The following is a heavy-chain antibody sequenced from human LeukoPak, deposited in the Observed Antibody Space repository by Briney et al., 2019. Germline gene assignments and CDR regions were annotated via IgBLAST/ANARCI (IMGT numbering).Heavy chain of an antibody. CDR3: ARGALGYYDSSGYYYKYYFDY. D-gene: IGHD3-22*01. CDR2: INPSGGST. CDR1: GGTFSSYA. J-gene: IGHJ4*02. Sequence: ASVKVSCKASGGTFSSYAISGVRQAPGQGLEWMGIINPSGGSTSYAQKFKGRVPKNRETSTSSVYMELSSLRSEDTAVYYCARGALGYYDSSGYYYKYYFDYWGKGTLVTVSS. V-gene: IGHV1-46*01.